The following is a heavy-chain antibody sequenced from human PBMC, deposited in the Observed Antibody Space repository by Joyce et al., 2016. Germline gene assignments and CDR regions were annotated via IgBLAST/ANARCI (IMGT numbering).Heavy chain of an antibody. CDR1: GLTLSNYG. D-gene: IGHD6-25*01. CDR2: ISYDGIYK. V-gene: IGHV3-30*18. J-gene: IGHJ4*02. Sequence: QVQLVESGGGVVQPGRSLRLPCAASGLTLSNYGVHWFRQAQGKGLEWVAVISYDGIYKYYADSVKGRFTISRDNSKNTVFLEMNSLRAEDTAVYYCAKILTATYSSGWFLDYWGQGTLVTVSS. CDR3: AKILTATYSSGWFLDY.